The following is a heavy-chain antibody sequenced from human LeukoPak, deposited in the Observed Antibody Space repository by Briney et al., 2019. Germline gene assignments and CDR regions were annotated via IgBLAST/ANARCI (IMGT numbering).Heavy chain of an antibody. J-gene: IGHJ4*02. CDR3: ARRAGAYSHPYDY. Sequence: GGSLRLSCTASGFTFRSYGMHWVRQAPGKGLEWLAFIQSDGGNKYYADSVKGRFTISRDNSKNTLFLQMNSLRGEDTAVYYCARRAGAYSHPYDYWGQGTLVTVSS. D-gene: IGHD4/OR15-4a*01. V-gene: IGHV3-30*19. CDR1: GFTFRSYG. CDR2: IQSDGGNK.